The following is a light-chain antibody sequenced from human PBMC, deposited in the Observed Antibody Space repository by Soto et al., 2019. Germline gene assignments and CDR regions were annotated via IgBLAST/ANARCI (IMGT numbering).Light chain of an antibody. CDR3: CSYAGSYTYV. J-gene: IGLJ1*01. Sequence: QSALTQPASVSGSPGQSITISCTGTSSDIGGYNYVSWYQQHPGKAPKLMIYEVSNRPSGVPDRFSGSKSGNTASLTISGLQAEDDADYYCCSYAGSYTYVFGTGTKRTVL. CDR1: SSDIGGYNY. V-gene: IGLV2-11*01. CDR2: EVS.